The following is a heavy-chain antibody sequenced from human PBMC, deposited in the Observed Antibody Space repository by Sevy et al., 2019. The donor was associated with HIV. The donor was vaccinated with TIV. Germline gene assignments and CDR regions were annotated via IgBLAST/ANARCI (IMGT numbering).Heavy chain of an antibody. D-gene: IGHD4-17*01. Sequence: GGSLRLSCAASGFTFSSYAMHWVRQAPGKGLEWVAVISYDGTNKYYADSVKGRFTISRENSKNTLNLQMNSLRAEDTAVYYCARDWALGYGDYDYYYYYGMDVWGQGTTVTVSS. CDR2: ISYDGTNK. CDR1: GFTFSSYA. CDR3: ARDWALGYGDYDYYYYYGMDV. J-gene: IGHJ6*02. V-gene: IGHV3-30-3*01.